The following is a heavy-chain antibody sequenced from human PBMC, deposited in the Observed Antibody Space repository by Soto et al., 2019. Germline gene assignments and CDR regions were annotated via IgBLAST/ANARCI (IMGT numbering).Heavy chain of an antibody. CDR2: IYYSGST. Sequence: SATLSLTCTVSGGSISSSSYYWGWIRQPPGKGLEWIGSIYYSGSTYYNPSLKRRVTISVDTSKNQFSLKLSSVTAADTAVYYCARQPYSSSWPYYYYYGMDVWGQGTTVT. CDR3: ARQPYSSSWPYYYYYGMDV. D-gene: IGHD6-13*01. V-gene: IGHV4-39*01. CDR1: GGSISSSSYY. J-gene: IGHJ6*02.